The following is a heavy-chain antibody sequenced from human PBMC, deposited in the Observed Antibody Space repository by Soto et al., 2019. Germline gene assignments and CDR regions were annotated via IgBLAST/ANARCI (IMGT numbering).Heavy chain of an antibody. D-gene: IGHD6-19*01. J-gene: IGHJ5*02. CDR3: ARSPGIAVAGVNWFDP. CDR2: IFSNDEK. V-gene: IGHV2-26*01. Sequence: QVTLKESGPVLVKPTETLTLTCTVSGFSLSNARMGVSWIRQPPGKALEWLAHIFSNDEKSYRTSLKSRLTNSKHTSKSQVVLTMTNMDPVDTATYYCARSPGIAVAGVNWFDPWGQGTLVTVSS. CDR1: GFSLSNARMG.